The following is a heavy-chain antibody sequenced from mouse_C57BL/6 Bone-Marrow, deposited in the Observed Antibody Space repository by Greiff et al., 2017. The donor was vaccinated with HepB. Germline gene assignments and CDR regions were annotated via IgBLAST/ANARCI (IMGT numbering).Heavy chain of an antibody. CDR3: ARGGDYAGWAMDY. CDR1: GYTFTSYW. J-gene: IGHJ4*01. Sequence: QVQLKQPGAELVRPGSSVKLSCKASGYTFTSYWMHWVKQRPIQGLEWIGNIDPSDSETHYNQKFKDKATLTVDKSSSTAYMQLSSLTSEDSAVYYCARGGDYAGWAMDYWGQGTSVTVSS. V-gene: IGHV1-52*01. CDR2: IDPSDSET. D-gene: IGHD2-4*01.